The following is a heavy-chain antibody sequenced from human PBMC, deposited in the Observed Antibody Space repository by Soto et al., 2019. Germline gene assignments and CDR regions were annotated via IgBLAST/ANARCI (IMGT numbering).Heavy chain of an antibody. J-gene: IGHJ4*02. CDR3: AKGQGYYYDASGYTFDY. D-gene: IGHD3-22*01. V-gene: IGHV3-23*01. CDR2: ISGSAINT. CDR1: GFTFSNYA. Sequence: GGSLRLSCAASGFTFSNYAMSWFRQAPWKGLEWVSAISGSAINTYYADSVRGRFTISRDNSKNTLYLQMNHLRAEDTAVYSCAKGQGYYYDASGYTFDYWGQGTLVTVSS.